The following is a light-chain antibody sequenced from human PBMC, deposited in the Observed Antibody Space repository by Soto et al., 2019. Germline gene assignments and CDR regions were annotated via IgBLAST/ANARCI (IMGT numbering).Light chain of an antibody. CDR3: QHRSNWPST. CDR1: QSVSSY. CDR2: DAS. J-gene: IGKJ2*01. Sequence: PGERATLSCRASQSVSSYSAWYQQKPGQAPRLLIYDASHRATGIPARFSGSGSGTDFTLTISSVESEDFAVYYCQHRSNWPSTFGQGTRLEIK. V-gene: IGKV3-11*01.